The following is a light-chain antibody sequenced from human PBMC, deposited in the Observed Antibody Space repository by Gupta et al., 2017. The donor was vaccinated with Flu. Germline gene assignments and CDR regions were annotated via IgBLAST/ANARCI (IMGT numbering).Light chain of an antibody. CDR3: QSYDNSLGGSYV. J-gene: IGLJ1*01. CDR2: ANI. Sequence: TISCTGSSSNIGADHDVHWYQQSPGTAPKLLIYANIIRPSGVPDRFSGSKSGTSASLAITGLQAEDEADYYCQSYDNSLGGSYVFGTGTKVTVL. V-gene: IGLV1-40*01. CDR1: SSNIGADHD.